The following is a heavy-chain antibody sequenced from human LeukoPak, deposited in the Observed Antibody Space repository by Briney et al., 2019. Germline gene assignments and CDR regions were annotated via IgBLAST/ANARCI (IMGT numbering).Heavy chain of an antibody. CDR2: INSDGSST. CDR1: GFTFSSYW. Sequence: GGSLRLSCAASGFTFSSYWMHWVRQAPGKGLVWVSRINSDGSSTSYADSVKGRFTISRDNAKNTLYLQMNSLRAEDTAVYHCASSSVGMPGTFDYWGQGTLVTVSS. V-gene: IGHV3-74*01. D-gene: IGHD6-13*01. J-gene: IGHJ4*02. CDR3: ASSSVGMPGTFDY.